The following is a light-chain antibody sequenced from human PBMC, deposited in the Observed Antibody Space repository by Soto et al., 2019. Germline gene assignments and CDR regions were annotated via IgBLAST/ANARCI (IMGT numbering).Light chain of an antibody. Sequence: EVVMTQSPGTLSVSPGEQATLSCRASQSVGSNVAWYQQKPGQAPRLLISSASTRATGIPARFSGTGSGTEFTLTIGSLESEDFAIYYCQQYMNWPPKTFGQGTRVEIK. CDR3: QQYMNWPPKT. CDR2: SAS. CDR1: QSVGSN. J-gene: IGKJ1*01. V-gene: IGKV3-15*01.